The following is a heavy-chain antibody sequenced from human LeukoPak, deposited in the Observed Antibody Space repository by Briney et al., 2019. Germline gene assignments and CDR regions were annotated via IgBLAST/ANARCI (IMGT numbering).Heavy chain of an antibody. V-gene: IGHV4-59*08. D-gene: IGHD3-3*01. CDR3: ARHSYDYDFWSGQKYYFDY. CDR2: IYYSGST. Sequence: NPSETLSLTCTVSGGSISSYYWSWIRQPPGKGLEWIGYIYYSGSTNYNPSLKSRVTISVDTSKNQFSLKLSSVTAADTAVDYCARHSYDYDFWSGQKYYFDYWGQGTLVTVSS. CDR1: GGSISSYY. J-gene: IGHJ4*02.